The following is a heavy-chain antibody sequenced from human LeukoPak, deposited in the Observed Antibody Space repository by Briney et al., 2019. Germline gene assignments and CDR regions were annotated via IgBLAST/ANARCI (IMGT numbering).Heavy chain of an antibody. Sequence: PSETLFLTCTVSGGSISSGDYYWSWIRQPPGKGLEWIGEINHSGSTNYNPSLKSRVTISVDTSKNQFSLKLSSVTAADTAVYYCARGPRLWFGESHYYYYGMDVWGQGTTVTVSS. CDR1: GGSISSGDYY. CDR3: ARGPRLWFGESHYYYYGMDV. J-gene: IGHJ6*02. CDR2: INHSGST. V-gene: IGHV4-39*07. D-gene: IGHD3-10*01.